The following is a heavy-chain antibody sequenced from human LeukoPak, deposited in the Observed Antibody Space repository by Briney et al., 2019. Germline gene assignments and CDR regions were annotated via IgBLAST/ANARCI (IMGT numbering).Heavy chain of an antibody. D-gene: IGHD6-13*01. Sequence: GASVMVSCKTSGYSFTSYYIHWVRQAPGQGLEWMGWINPSSGGTEYAQKFQGRVTMTGDTSISTAYMELSRLRSDDTAVYYCARDRGSSWYVDYWGQGTLVTVSS. CDR1: GYSFTSYY. J-gene: IGHJ4*02. CDR3: ARDRGSSWYVDY. V-gene: IGHV1-2*02. CDR2: INPSSGGT.